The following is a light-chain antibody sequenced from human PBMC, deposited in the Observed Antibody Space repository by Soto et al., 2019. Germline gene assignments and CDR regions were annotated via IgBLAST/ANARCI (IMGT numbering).Light chain of an antibody. Sequence: DIHMTQSPSTLSSSLVDIVTITCRASQSITTFLAWYQQKPGKAPQILIYDASKLEPGVPSRLSGSGSGTEFTLSISGLQPDDFGTYYCQHYNSYSWTFGQGTKV. CDR2: DAS. CDR3: QHYNSYSWT. CDR1: QSITTF. V-gene: IGKV1-5*01. J-gene: IGKJ1*01.